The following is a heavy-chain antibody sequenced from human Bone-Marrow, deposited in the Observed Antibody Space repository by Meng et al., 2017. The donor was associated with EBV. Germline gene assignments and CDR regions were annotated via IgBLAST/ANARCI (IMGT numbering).Heavy chain of an antibody. CDR1: GFTFNNYA. J-gene: IGHJ4*02. V-gene: IGHV3-23*01. Sequence: VQLLETGGGLGQPGGSLRLSCVASGFTFNNYAMSWVRQAPGRGLEWVSAISRSGDSTYYADSVKGRFTISRDNSKNTLYLQMNSLRAEDTAVYYCAPGAYGYWGQGTLVTVSS. CDR3: APGAYGY. CDR2: ISRSGDST. D-gene: IGHD5-12*01.